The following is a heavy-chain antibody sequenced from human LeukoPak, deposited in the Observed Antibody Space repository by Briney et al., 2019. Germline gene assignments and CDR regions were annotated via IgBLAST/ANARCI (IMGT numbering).Heavy chain of an antibody. CDR2: ISSSGSTI. J-gene: IGHJ6*04. CDR3: AELGITMIGGV. CDR1: GCTFSSYE. Sequence: PGGSLRLSCAASGCTFSSYEMNRVRQAPGKGLELVSYISSSGSTIYYADSVKGRFTISRDNAKNSLYLQMNSLRAEDTAVYYCAELGITMIGGVWGKGTTVTISS. V-gene: IGHV3-48*03. D-gene: IGHD3-10*02.